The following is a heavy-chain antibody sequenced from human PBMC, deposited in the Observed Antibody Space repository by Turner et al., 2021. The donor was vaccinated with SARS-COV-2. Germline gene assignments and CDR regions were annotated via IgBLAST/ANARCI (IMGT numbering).Heavy chain of an antibody. Sequence: EVQLVESGGGLVQPGGSLRLSCAASGFTVSSNYMRWVRQAPGKGLEWVSVIYSGGSTYYADSVKGRFTISRDNSKNTLYLQMNSLRAEDTAVYYCARGNSSGWSYYFDYWGQGTLVTVSS. CDR2: IYSGGST. J-gene: IGHJ4*02. CDR3: ARGNSSGWSYYFDY. D-gene: IGHD6-19*01. V-gene: IGHV3-66*01. CDR1: GFTVSSNY.